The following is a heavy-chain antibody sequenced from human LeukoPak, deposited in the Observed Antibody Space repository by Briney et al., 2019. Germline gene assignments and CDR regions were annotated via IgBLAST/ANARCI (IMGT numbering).Heavy chain of an antibody. CDR2: TSGSGGST. V-gene: IGHV3-23*01. J-gene: IGHJ4*02. CDR1: GFTSSSYA. Sequence: GGSLRLSCAASGFTSSSYAMSAGRQAPGEGLGCGSPTSGSGGSTYYAHSVEGRFTIYRDNSKNPLNLQMNSLRAEDMAVYYCAKSQATMGEFDYWGQGTLVTVSS. CDR3: AKSQATMGEFDY. D-gene: IGHD5-12*01.